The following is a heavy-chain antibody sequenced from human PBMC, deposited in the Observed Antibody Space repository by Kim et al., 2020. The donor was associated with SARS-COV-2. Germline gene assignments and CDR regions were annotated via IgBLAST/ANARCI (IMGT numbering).Heavy chain of an antibody. V-gene: IGHV1-69*01. CDR3: ARDDRYCSGGSCYPTFDY. D-gene: IGHD2-15*01. Sequence: FQGRVTITADESTSTAYMELSSLRSEDTAVYYCARDDRYCSGGSCYPTFDYWGQGTLVTVSS. J-gene: IGHJ4*02.